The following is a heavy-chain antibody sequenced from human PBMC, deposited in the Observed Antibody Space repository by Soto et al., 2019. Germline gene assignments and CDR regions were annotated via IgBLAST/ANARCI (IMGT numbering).Heavy chain of an antibody. CDR1: GGSFNTHS. Sequence: QVQLVQSGAEVKKPGSSVKVSCKASGGSFNTHSISWVRQAPGQGPEWMGGIVHIFGTVYHAQKFRARVTITADESTSTVYMDLSSLTSEDTAIYYCAKDELDCEAGICYAYHGMDVWGQGTMVIVSS. D-gene: IGHD2-15*01. J-gene: IGHJ6*02. CDR2: IVHIFGTV. V-gene: IGHV1-69*01. CDR3: AKDELDCEAGICYAYHGMDV.